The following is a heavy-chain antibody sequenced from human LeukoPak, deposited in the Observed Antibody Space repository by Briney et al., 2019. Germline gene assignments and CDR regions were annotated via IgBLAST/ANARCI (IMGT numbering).Heavy chain of an antibody. D-gene: IGHD6-6*01. Sequence: ASVKVSCKASGYTFTSYDINWVRQATGQGLEWMGWMNPNSGNTGYAQKFQGRVTMTRNTSISTVYMELSSLRSEDTAVYYCARDRQEEQLTDYYGMDVWGQGTTVTVSS. CDR3: ARDRQEEQLTDYYGMDV. CDR2: MNPNSGNT. J-gene: IGHJ6*02. V-gene: IGHV1-8*01. CDR1: GYTFTSYD.